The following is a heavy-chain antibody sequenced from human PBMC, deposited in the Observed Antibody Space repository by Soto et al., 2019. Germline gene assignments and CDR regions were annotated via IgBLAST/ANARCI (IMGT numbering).Heavy chain of an antibody. J-gene: IGHJ4*02. V-gene: IGHV4-61*01. D-gene: IGHD3-10*01. CDR2: IYYSGST. Sequence: SETLSLTCTVSGGSVSSGSYYWSWIRQPPGKGLEWIGYIYYSGSTNYNPSLKSRVTISVDTSKNQFSLKLSSVTAADTAVYYCARDVLLWFGELSEVWGQGTMVTVSS. CDR3: ARDVLLWFGELSEV. CDR1: GGSVSSGSYY.